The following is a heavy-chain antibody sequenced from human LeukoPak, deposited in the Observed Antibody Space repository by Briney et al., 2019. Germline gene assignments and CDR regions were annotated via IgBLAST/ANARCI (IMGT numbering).Heavy chain of an antibody. V-gene: IGHV5-51*01. J-gene: IGHJ4*02. CDR1: GYSFTSYW. D-gene: IGHD1-26*01. CDR3: ARVVGSNIFASPFDY. CDR2: IYPGDSET. Sequence: GESMKISCKGSGYSFTSYWIGWVRQAPGQGLGWMGIIYPGDSETRYSPSFPGQVTISAEQSITTAHRQWNSLEGSDTARFCFARVVGSNIFASPFDYWGQGTLVIVSS.